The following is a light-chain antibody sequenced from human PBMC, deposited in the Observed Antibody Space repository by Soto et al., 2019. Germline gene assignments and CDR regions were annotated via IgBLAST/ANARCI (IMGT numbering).Light chain of an antibody. V-gene: IGLV1-40*01. J-gene: IGLJ3*02. Sequence: QSVLTQPPSVSGAPGQRVTISCSGTSSNIGAGYDVHWYQQLPGTAPKLLIYGNSNRLSGVPDRFSGSKSGTSASLAITGLQAEDEADYYSQSYDSSLSHRLFGGGTQLTVL. CDR1: SSNIGAGYD. CDR3: QSYDSSLSHRL. CDR2: GNS.